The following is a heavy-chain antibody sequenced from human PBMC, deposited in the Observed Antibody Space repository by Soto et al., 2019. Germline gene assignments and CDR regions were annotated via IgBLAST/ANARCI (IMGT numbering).Heavy chain of an antibody. CDR1: GGSFNNYC. J-gene: IGHJ5*02. V-gene: IGHV4-34*02. Sequence: QVRLQQWGAGLVRPSETLSLTCAVYGGSFNNYCWSWIRQPPGKGLEWIGEVCPGGRTNYSPTLTREVRIAVDGSKNQLSLRLTSVTVADTAVYYCARGDYGQYDAYNWFAPWGQGNLVIVAS. CDR3: ARGDYGQYDAYNWFAP. D-gene: IGHD3-10*01. CDR2: VCPGGRT.